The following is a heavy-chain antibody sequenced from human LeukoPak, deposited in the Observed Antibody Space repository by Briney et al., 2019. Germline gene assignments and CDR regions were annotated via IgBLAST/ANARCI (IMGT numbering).Heavy chain of an antibody. CDR2: AGWAGGTT. J-gene: IGHJ4*02. CDR3: AKELDTMFFDY. CDR1: GFNFDRYT. Sequence: GGSLRLSCATSGFNFDRYTVHWVRQAPGKGLEWVSLAGWAGGTTYYSDSVRGRFTISRDSGKNSVYLQMNSLTTDDTAFYFCAKELDTMFFDYWGQGALVTVSS. D-gene: IGHD5-18*01. V-gene: IGHV3-43*01.